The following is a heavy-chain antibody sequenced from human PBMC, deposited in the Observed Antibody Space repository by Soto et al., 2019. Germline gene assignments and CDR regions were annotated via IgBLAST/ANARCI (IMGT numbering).Heavy chain of an antibody. CDR3: IEGLPITVGY. CDR2: IKSKTDGGTT. J-gene: IGHJ4*02. V-gene: IGHV3-15*01. CDR1: GGSISSYY. D-gene: IGHD4-17*01. Sequence: ETLSLTCTVSGGSISSYYWSWVRQAPGKGLEWVGRIKSKTDGGTTDYAAPVKGRFTISRDDSKNTLYLQMNSLKTEDTAVYYCIEGLPITVGYWGQGTLVTVSS.